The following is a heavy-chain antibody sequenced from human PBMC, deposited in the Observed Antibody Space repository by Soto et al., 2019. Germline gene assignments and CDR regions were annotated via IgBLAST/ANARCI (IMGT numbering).Heavy chain of an antibody. CDR3: ATVNLVVPAAVSYYYYYMDV. V-gene: IGHV4-34*01. D-gene: IGHD2-2*01. J-gene: IGHJ6*03. CDR2: INHSGST. Sequence: SFTSAVLGGSFCGYYDSGIRPPPGKGLEWIGEINHSGSTNYNPSLKSRVTISVAPSKNQFSLKLSSVTAADTAVYYCATVNLVVPAAVSYYYYYMDVWGKGTTVTVSS. CDR1: GGSFCGYY.